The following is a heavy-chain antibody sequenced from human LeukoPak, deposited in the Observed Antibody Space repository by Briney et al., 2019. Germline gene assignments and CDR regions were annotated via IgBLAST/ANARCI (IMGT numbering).Heavy chain of an antibody. J-gene: IGHJ4*02. CDR2: IYPGDSDT. Sequence: GESLKISCKGSGYSFTSYWIGWVRHMPGKGLEWMGIIYPGDSDTRYSPSFQGQVTISADKYISAAYLQWSSLKPSDTAMFYCARQPDSSGSPLYWGQGTLVSVSS. V-gene: IGHV5-51*01. CDR1: GYSFTSYW. CDR3: ARQPDSSGSPLY. D-gene: IGHD3-22*01.